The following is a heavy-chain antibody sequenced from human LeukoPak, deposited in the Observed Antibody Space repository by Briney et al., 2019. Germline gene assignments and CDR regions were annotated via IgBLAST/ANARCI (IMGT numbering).Heavy chain of an antibody. Sequence: ASVKVSCKASGYTFTGYYMHWVRQAPGQGLEWMGWINPNSGGTNYAQKFQGRVTMTRDTSTSTAYMELSRLRSDDTAVYYCARDDHYYYYMDVWGKGTTVTVSS. CDR3: ARDDHYYYYMDV. V-gene: IGHV1-2*02. CDR2: INPNSGGT. J-gene: IGHJ6*03. CDR1: GYTFTGYY.